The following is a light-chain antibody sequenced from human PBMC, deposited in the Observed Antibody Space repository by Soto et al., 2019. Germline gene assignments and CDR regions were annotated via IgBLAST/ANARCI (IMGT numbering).Light chain of an antibody. Sequence: QSALTQRASVSGSPGQSIAISCTGTSSDVGGYNYVSWHQQHPGKAPKVLISVVSNRPSGVSNRFSGSKSGNTASLTISGLQAEDEADYYCSSYAGSYTRVFGTGTKVTVL. CDR2: VVS. CDR1: SSDVGGYNY. CDR3: SSYAGSYTRV. V-gene: IGLV2-14*01. J-gene: IGLJ1*01.